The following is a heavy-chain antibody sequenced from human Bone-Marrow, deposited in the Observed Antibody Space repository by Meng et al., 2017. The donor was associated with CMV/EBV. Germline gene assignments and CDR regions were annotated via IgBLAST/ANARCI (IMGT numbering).Heavy chain of an antibody. D-gene: IGHD6-19*01. CDR3: AREVAGGGLGY. CDR1: GFTFNGYY. CDR2: ISESGGTI. J-gene: IGHJ4*02. Sequence: LTCAASGFTFNGYYMSWIRQAPGKGLEWVSSISESGGTIYYSGSVKGRFTISRDNAKSLLYLQMNSLRAEDTAVYYCAREVAGGGLGYWGQGTLVTVSS. V-gene: IGHV3-11*01.